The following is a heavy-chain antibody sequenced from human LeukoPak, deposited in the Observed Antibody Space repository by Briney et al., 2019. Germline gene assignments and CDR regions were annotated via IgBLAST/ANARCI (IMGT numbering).Heavy chain of an antibody. CDR2: MNPNSGNT. J-gene: IGHJ6*02. D-gene: IGHD3-3*01. CDR3: ARGAKAPNYDFWSGPYYYGMDV. Sequence: ASVKVSCKASGYTFTSYDINWVRQATGQGLEWMGWMNPNSGNTGYAQKFQGRVTMTRNTSISTAYMEPSSLRSEDTAVYYCARGAKAPNYDFWSGPYYYGMDVWGQGTTVTVSS. V-gene: IGHV1-8*01. CDR1: GYTFTSYD.